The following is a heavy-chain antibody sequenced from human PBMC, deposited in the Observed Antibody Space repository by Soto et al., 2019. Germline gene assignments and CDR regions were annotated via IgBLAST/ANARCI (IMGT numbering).Heavy chain of an antibody. D-gene: IGHD3-22*01. CDR1: GFTFSSYA. V-gene: IGHV3-23*01. J-gene: IGHJ4*02. Sequence: GGSLRLSCAASGFTFSSYAMSWVRQAPGKGLEWVSAISGSGGSTYYADSVKGRFTISRDNSKNTLYLQMNSLRAEDTAVDYCAKENQQYYDSSGFKYPLLPIDYWGQGTLVTVSS. CDR3: AKENQQYYDSSGFKYPLLPIDY. CDR2: ISGSGGST.